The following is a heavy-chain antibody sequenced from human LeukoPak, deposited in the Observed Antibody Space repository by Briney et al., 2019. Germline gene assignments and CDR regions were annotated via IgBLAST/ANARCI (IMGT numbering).Heavy chain of an antibody. Sequence: ASVKVSCKASGYTFTDYYIHWVRQAPGQGLEWMGRIDPDSGVTNSAQNFQGRVTMTRDTSITTAYMELSGLRSDDTAVYYCARDQARTTTWYLYMNCWGQGTLVTVSS. V-gene: IGHV1-2*06. CDR1: GYTFTDYY. CDR2: IDPDSGVT. J-gene: IGHJ4*02. D-gene: IGHD3/OR15-3a*01. CDR3: ARDQARTTTWYLYMNC.